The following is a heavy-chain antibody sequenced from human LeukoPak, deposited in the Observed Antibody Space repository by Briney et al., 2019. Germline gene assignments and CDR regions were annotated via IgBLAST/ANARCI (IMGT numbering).Heavy chain of an antibody. Sequence: SETLSLTCTVSGGSISGYYWSWIRQPAGKGLEWIGRMSTSGNSNYIPSLVSRVTMSVDTSKNQFSLKLSSVTAADTAVYYCARGGVVVVPAAKRYFQHWGQGTLVTVSS. CDR1: GGSISGYY. D-gene: IGHD2-2*01. J-gene: IGHJ1*01. V-gene: IGHV4-4*07. CDR2: MSTSGNS. CDR3: ARGGVVVVPAAKRYFQH.